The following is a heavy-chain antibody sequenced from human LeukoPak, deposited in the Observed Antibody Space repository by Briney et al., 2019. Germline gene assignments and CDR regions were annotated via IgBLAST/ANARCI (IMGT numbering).Heavy chain of an antibody. V-gene: IGHV4-30-4*02. Sequence: SETLSLTCTVSGGSISSGDYYWSWIRQPPGKGLEWIGYIYYSGSTYYNPSLKSRVTISVDTSKNQFSLKLSSVTAADTAVYYCARDRQLGQFDYWGQGTLVTVSS. J-gene: IGHJ4*02. CDR2: IYYSGST. CDR1: GGSISSGDYY. CDR3: ARDRQLGQFDY. D-gene: IGHD6-6*01.